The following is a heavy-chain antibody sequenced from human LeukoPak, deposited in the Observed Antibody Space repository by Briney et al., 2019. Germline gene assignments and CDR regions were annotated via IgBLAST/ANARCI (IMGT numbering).Heavy chain of an antibody. Sequence: KPGGSLRLSCAASGFTFSSYSMNWVRQAPGKGLEWVSSISSSSSYIYYADSVKGRFTISRDNAKNSQYLQMNSLRAEDTAVYYCARDKKDTAMVWGQGTLVTVSS. J-gene: IGHJ4*02. V-gene: IGHV3-21*01. CDR3: ARDKKDTAMV. D-gene: IGHD5-18*01. CDR1: GFTFSSYS. CDR2: ISSSSSYI.